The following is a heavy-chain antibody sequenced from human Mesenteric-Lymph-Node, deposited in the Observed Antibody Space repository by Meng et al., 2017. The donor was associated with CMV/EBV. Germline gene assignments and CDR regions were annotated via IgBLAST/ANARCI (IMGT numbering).Heavy chain of an antibody. D-gene: IGHD3-22*01. Sequence: GGSLRLSCAASGLTFSNYWMHWVRQAPGKGLVWVSRIDSDGSSTTYADSVKGRFTTSRDNAKNTLYLQMNSLRAEDTAVYYCARVLFTYNYDSSGSYYFDYWGQGTLVTVSS. V-gene: IGHV3-74*01. CDR1: GLTFSNYW. J-gene: IGHJ4*02. CDR3: ARVLFTYNYDSSGSYYFDY. CDR2: IDSDGSST.